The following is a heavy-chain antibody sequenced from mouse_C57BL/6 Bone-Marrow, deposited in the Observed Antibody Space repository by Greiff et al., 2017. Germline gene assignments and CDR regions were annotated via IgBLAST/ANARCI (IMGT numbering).Heavy chain of an antibody. V-gene: IGHV14-4*01. J-gene: IGHJ2*01. D-gene: IGHD2-5*01. CDR2: IDPENGDT. Sequence: VQLQQSGAELVRPGASVKLSCTASGFNIKDDYMHWVKQRPEQGLEWIGWIDPENGDTEYASKFQGKATITAVTSSNTAYLQLSSLTSEDTAVYYCTNSNYVCDYWGQGTTLTVSS. CDR3: TNSNYVCDY. CDR1: GFNIKDDY.